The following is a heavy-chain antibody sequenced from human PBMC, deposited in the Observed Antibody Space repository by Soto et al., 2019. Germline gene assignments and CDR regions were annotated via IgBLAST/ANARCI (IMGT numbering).Heavy chain of an antibody. CDR1: GFTFSSQW. J-gene: IGHJ4*02. CDR2: INSDGSRI. Sequence: EVQLVESGGGLVQPGRSLRLSCAASGFTFSSQWMYWVRQSPGKGPVWVSYINSDGSRIAYADSVKGRFTISRDNAKNTLYLQMNSLRVEDTAVYYCVRDIRWGRGTLVTVSS. CDR3: VRDIR. V-gene: IGHV3-74*03.